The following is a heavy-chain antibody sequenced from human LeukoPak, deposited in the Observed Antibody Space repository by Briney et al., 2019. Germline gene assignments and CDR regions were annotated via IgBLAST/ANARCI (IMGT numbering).Heavy chain of an antibody. CDR1: GYTFTGYY. CDR2: INPNSGGT. Sequence: ASVKVSCKASGYTFTGYYMHWVRQAPGQGLEWMGWINPNSGGTNYAQKFQGRVTMTRDTSIGTAYMELSRLRSGDTAVHYCARARSWGSFDYWGQGTLVTVSS. V-gene: IGHV1-2*02. D-gene: IGHD2-15*01. CDR3: ARARSWGSFDY. J-gene: IGHJ4*02.